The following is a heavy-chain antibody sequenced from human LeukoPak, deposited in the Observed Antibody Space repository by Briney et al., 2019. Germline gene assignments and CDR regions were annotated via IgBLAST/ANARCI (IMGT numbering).Heavy chain of an antibody. D-gene: IGHD4-17*01. Sequence: GGSLRLSCAASGFTFSSYAMSWVRQAPGKGLEWVSAISGSGGSTYYADSVKGRFTISRDNSKNTLYLLMISLRAEDAAVYYCARRDHGDYGEEYWGQGTLVTVSS. CDR1: GFTFSSYA. CDR3: ARRDHGDYGEEY. V-gene: IGHV3-23*01. J-gene: IGHJ4*02. CDR2: ISGSGGST.